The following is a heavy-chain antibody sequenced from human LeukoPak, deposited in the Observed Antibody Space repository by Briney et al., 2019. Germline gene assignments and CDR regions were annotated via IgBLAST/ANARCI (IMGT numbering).Heavy chain of an antibody. CDR2: FDPEQATT. D-gene: IGHD3-3*01. J-gene: IGHJ4*02. CDR3: ATRSGDFWSGFEN. Sequence: ASVKVSCKVSGYSLSDLNIQWVRQAPGKGLECMGGFDPEQATTIYAQKFQGRLTMTEEISTDTVYTELSSLTSEDTAVYYCATRSGDFWSGFENWGQGTLVTVSS. V-gene: IGHV1-24*01. CDR1: GYSLSDLN.